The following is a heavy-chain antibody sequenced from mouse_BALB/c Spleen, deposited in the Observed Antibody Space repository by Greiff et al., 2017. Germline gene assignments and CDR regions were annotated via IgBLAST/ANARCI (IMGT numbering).Heavy chain of an antibody. CDR2: IWAGGST. J-gene: IGHJ4*01. CDR3: AREGTGYAMDY. D-gene: IGHD3-3*01. Sequence: VKLVESGPGLVAPSQSLSITCTVSGFSLTSYGVHWVRQPPGKGLEWLGVIWAGGSTNYNSALMSRLSISKDNSKSQVFLKMNSLQTDDTAMYYCAREGTGYAMDYWGQGTSVTVSS. CDR1: GFSLTSYG. V-gene: IGHV2-9*02.